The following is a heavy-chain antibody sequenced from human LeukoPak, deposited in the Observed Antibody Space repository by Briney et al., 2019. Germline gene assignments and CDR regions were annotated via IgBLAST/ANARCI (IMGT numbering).Heavy chain of an antibody. Sequence: GGSLRLSCTASGFTFGDYAMSWVRQAPGKGLEWVGFIRSKAYGGTTEYAASVKGRFTISRDDSKSIAYLQMNSLKTEDTAVYYCTRVSRGSYWYYGMDVWGQGTTVTVPS. CDR2: IRSKAYGGTT. CDR1: GFTFGDYA. D-gene: IGHD3-10*01. V-gene: IGHV3-49*04. CDR3: TRVSRGSYWYYGMDV. J-gene: IGHJ6*02.